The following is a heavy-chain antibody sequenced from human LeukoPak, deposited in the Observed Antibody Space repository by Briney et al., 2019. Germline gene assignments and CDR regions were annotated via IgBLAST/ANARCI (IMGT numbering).Heavy chain of an antibody. CDR3: ATAAYSSGWYVAFDI. CDR1: GYTLTELS. CDR2: FDPEDGET. Sequence: ASVKVSCKVSGYTLTELSMHWVRQPPGKGLEWMGGFDPEDGETIYAQKFQGRVTMTEDTSTDTAYMELSSLRSEDTAVYYCATAAYSSGWYVAFDIWGQGTMVTVSS. J-gene: IGHJ3*02. D-gene: IGHD6-19*01. V-gene: IGHV1-24*01.